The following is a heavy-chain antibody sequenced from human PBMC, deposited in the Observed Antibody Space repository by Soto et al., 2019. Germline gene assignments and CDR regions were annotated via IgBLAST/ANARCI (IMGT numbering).Heavy chain of an antibody. Sequence: QVQLQESGPGLVKPSETLSLTCAFSGGSITSDNWWTWVRQTPGKGLEWIGEMYHSGATNYSPSLKSRVTILVDKSKNQFSLKLTSVTAADSALYDCARASASSMLRGVIINWGQGTLVTVSS. CDR3: ARASASSMLRGVIIN. CDR1: GGSITSDNW. CDR2: MYHSGAT. J-gene: IGHJ4*02. V-gene: IGHV4-4*02. D-gene: IGHD3-10*01.